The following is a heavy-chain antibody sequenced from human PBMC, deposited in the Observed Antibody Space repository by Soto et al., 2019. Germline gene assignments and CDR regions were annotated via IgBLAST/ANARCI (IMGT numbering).Heavy chain of an antibody. CDR3: TRDLGY. CDR1: GLTFSTYW. V-gene: IGHV3-74*01. J-gene: IGHJ4*02. Sequence: GGSLRLSCAASGLTFSTYWLHWVRQAPGKGLVWVSRINSDGSITSYADSVKGRFTISRDNAKNTMYLQMNSLRAEDTAMYYCTRDLGYWGQGTLVTVSS. D-gene: IGHD3-16*01. CDR2: INSDGSIT.